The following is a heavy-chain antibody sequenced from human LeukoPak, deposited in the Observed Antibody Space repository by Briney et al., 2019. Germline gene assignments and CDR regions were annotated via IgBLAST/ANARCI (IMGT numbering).Heavy chain of an antibody. V-gene: IGHV3-7*03. CDR1: GFTFSSYV. CDR3: AREHYFYYMDG. J-gene: IGHJ6*03. CDR2: INQAGTEK. Sequence: GGSLRLSCAASGFTFSSYVMSWVRQAPGKGLEWVANINQAGTEKYYVDSVKGRFTISRDNAENSLYLQMNSLRAEDTAVYYCAREHYFYYMDGWGKGTTVTVSS.